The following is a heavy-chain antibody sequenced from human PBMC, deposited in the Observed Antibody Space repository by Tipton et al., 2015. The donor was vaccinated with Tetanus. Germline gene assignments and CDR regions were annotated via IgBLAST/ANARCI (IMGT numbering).Heavy chain of an antibody. CDR3: ARDQARGARGWNYFGY. CDR2: IYNSGST. V-gene: IGHV4-31*03. J-gene: IGHJ4*02. CDR1: GGSISSGGYY. Sequence: GLVKPSQTLSLTCTVSGGSISSGGYYWSWIRQHPGKGLEWIGDIYNSGSTYYNPSLKSRVTISVDTSKNQFSLKLNSGTAADTAVYYCARDQARGARGWNYFGYWGQGSLVTVSS. D-gene: IGHD1-26*01.